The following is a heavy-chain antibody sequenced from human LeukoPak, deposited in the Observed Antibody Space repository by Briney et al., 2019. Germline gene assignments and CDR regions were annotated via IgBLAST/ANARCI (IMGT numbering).Heavy chain of an antibody. J-gene: IGHJ4*02. D-gene: IGHD2-15*01. Sequence: GGSLRLSCAASGFTFSSYSMNWVRQAPGKGLEWISYISHDSMIIYYAESVRGRFTISRDNAKNSLYLQMHSLRAEDTAVYYCVRDNPRCCGVVPANIDDFWGQGTLVTVSS. CDR1: GFTFSSYS. CDR3: VRDNPRCCGVVPANIDDF. V-gene: IGHV3-48*01. CDR2: ISHDSMII.